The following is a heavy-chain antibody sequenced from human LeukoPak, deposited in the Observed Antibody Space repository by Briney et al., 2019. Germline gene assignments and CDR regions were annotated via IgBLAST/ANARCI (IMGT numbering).Heavy chain of an antibody. D-gene: IGHD6-19*01. V-gene: IGHV3-30-3*01. Sequence: GGSLRLSCAASGFTFSSYAMHWVRQAPGKGLEWVAVTSYDGSNKYYADSVKGRFTISRDNSKNTLYLQMNSLRAEDTAVYYCARESSSGWYLDYWGQGTLVTVSS. CDR3: ARESSSGWYLDY. J-gene: IGHJ4*02. CDR1: GFTFSSYA. CDR2: TSYDGSNK.